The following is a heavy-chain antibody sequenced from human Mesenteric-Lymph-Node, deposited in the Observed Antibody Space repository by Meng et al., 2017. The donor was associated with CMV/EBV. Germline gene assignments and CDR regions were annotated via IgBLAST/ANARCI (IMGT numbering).Heavy chain of an antibody. CDR1: GFTFSDYS. D-gene: IGHD2-8*02. V-gene: IGHV3-11*01. J-gene: IGHJ6*02. Sequence: GGSLRLSCAASGFTFSDYSMSWIRQAPGKGLEWVSYISSSGTTIYYADSVKGRFTISRDNAKNSLYLQMNSLRAEDTAVYYCARDTGPYYYGMDVWGQGTTVTVSS. CDR2: ISSSGTTI. CDR3: ARDTGPYYYGMDV.